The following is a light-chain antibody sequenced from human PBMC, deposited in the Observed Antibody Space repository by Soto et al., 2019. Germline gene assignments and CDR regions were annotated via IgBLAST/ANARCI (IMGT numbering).Light chain of an antibody. CDR3: GTWDSSLGAVV. CDR1: RSNIGNNY. V-gene: IGLV1-51*01. CDR2: DNT. J-gene: IGLJ2*01. Sequence: QSVFTQPPSVSAAPGQKVTISCSGSRSNIGNNYVSWYQQLPKTAPKLLIYDNTQRPSGIPDRFSGSKSGTSATLGITGLPTGDEADYYCGTWDSSLGAVVFGGGTKLTVL.